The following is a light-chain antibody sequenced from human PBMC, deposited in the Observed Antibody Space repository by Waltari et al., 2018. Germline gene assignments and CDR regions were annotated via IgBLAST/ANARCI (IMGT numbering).Light chain of an antibody. CDR1: QDIRND. CDR3: LQYNGYPWT. V-gene: IGKV1-17*01. CDR2: AAS. Sequence: DIQMTQSPSSLSASVGDRVTITCRASQDIRNDLGWYQQQPGKAPKRLTYAASSLQSGVPSRFSGSGSGTEFTLTISSLQPEDFASYYCLQYNGYPWTFGQGTKVEIK. J-gene: IGKJ1*01.